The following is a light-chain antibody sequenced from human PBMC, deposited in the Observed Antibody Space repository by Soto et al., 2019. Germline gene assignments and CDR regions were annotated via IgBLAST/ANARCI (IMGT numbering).Light chain of an antibody. CDR1: QSVRDN. Sequence: EVVTTQSPATLSVSPGERATLSCRTSQSVRDNLAWYQQKPGQAPRLLVYGASTRATGIPARFSGSGSGTEFTLTISSLQSEDFAVYYCQQYDNWPLTFGGGTKVEIK. CDR2: GAS. J-gene: IGKJ4*01. CDR3: QQYDNWPLT. V-gene: IGKV3-15*01.